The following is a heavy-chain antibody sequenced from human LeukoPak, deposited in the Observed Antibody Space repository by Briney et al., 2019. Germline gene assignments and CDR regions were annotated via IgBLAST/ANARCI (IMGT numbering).Heavy chain of an antibody. V-gene: IGHV4-39*01. J-gene: IGHJ4*02. CDR2: IYHSGST. CDR1: GGSISSSSYY. Sequence: SETLSPTCTVSGGSISSSSYYWGWIRQPPGKGLKWIGSIYHSGSTYYNPSLKSRVTISVDTSKNQFSLKLSSVTAADTAVYSCARNPLANYWGQGTLVTVSS. CDR3: ARNPLANY. D-gene: IGHD3-3*02.